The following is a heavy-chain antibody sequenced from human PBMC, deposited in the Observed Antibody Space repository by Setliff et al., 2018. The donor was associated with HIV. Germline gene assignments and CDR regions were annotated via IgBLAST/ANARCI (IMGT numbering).Heavy chain of an antibody. CDR2: INHSGNT. J-gene: IGHJ5*02. CDR3: ARDLNRGYSGYVYNWFDP. V-gene: IGHV4-34*01. Sequence: PSETLSLTCAVYGESFSAYFWNWIRQPPGKGLEWIGEINHSGNTNYNPSLKSRVTISVDTSKNQFSLKLNSVIAADTAVYYCARDLNRGYSGYVYNWFDPWGQGTLVTVSS. CDR1: GESFSAYF. D-gene: IGHD5-12*01.